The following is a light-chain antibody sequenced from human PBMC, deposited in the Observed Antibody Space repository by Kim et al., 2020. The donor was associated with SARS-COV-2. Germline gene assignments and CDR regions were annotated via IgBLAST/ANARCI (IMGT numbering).Light chain of an antibody. CDR1: QSVPTNY. Sequence: EIVLTQSPGTMSLSPGERATLSCRASQSVPTNYLAWYQQKPGPPPRLLIYRASSRATDIPDRFSGSGSGTDFTLTISRLEPEDFAVYYCQQYGRSPKTFGQGTKLEI. J-gene: IGKJ2*01. V-gene: IGKV3-20*01. CDR3: QQYGRSPKT. CDR2: RAS.